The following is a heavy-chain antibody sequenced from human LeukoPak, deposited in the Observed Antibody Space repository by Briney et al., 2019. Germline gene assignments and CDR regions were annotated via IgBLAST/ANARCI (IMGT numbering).Heavy chain of an antibody. CDR1: GGSFSGYY. Sequence: SETLSLTCAVYGGSFSGYYWSWIRQPPGKGLEWIGEINHSGSTNYNPSLKSRVTISVDTSKNQFSLKLSSATAADTAVYYCARRLHAFDYWGQGTLVTVSS. V-gene: IGHV4-34*01. CDR3: ARRLHAFDY. CDR2: INHSGST. J-gene: IGHJ4*02.